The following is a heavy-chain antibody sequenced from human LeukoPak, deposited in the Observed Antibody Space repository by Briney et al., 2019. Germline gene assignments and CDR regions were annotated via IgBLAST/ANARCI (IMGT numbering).Heavy chain of an antibody. J-gene: IGHJ4*02. D-gene: IGHD6-19*01. CDR2: INHSGST. CDR3: ARGGGIAVDVDY. CDR1: GGSFSGYY. Sequence: SETLSLTCAVYGGSFSGYYWSWIRQPPGKGLEWIGEINHSGSTNYNPSLKSRVTISVDTSKNQFSLKLSSVTAADTAVYYCARGGGIAVDVDYWGQGTLVTVSS. V-gene: IGHV4-34*01.